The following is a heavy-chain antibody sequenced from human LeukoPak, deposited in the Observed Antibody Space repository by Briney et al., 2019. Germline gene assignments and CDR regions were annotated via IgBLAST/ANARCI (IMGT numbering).Heavy chain of an antibody. Sequence: ASVKVSGKASGGTFSSYAISWVRQAPGQGLEWMGGIIPIFGTANYAQKFQGRVTITADESTSTAYMELSSLRSEDTAVYYCVAMIAARPTDVWGKGTTVTVSS. CDR2: IIPIFGTA. CDR3: VAMIAARPTDV. V-gene: IGHV1-69*13. D-gene: IGHD6-6*01. J-gene: IGHJ6*04. CDR1: GGTFSSYA.